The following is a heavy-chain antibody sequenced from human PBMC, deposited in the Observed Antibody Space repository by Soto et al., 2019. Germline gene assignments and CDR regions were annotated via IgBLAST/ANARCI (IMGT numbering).Heavy chain of an antibody. V-gene: IGHV4-31*03. D-gene: IGHD6-6*01. CDR3: ARESSSSSLYY. CDR2: IYSSGST. Sequence: QVQMQESGPGLVKPSQTLSLTCTVSGGSISSGGYYWSWIRQHPGKGLEWIGYIYSSGSTYYNPSLKSRVTLAVDTSKNPGTQKLISVTAADTAVYYCARESSSSSLYYWGQGTLVTVTS. CDR1: GGSISSGGYY. J-gene: IGHJ4*02.